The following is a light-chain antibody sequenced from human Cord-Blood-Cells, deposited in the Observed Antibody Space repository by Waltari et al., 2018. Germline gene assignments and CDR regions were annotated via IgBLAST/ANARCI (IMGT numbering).Light chain of an antibody. CDR1: PRVSSN. V-gene: IGKV3-15*01. CDR2: GAS. Sequence: EIVITQSPATLSVSPGESTTLSCRASPRVSSNLAWYQQKPGQAPGLLIYGASTRATGIPARCSGSGSGTEFTLTISSLQSEALAVYCWQQYNNRPLTCGGWTKVEIK. CDR3: QQYNNRPLT. J-gene: IGKJ4*01.